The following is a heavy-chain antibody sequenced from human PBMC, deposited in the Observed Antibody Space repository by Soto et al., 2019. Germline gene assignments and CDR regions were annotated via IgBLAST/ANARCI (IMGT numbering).Heavy chain of an antibody. CDR2: IYADFGT. Sequence: EVQLVESGGGLVQPGGSLRLSCAASGFTVKRMSWIRQAPGKGLDWVVVIYADFGTSYTDSVKGRFSISRDTSKNTVHLQMNSLRVEDTALYYCVRERGGGDYVEFWGQGTLVTVSS. CDR1: GFTVKR. J-gene: IGHJ4*02. D-gene: IGHD3-16*01. CDR3: VRERGGGDYVEF. V-gene: IGHV3-66*01.